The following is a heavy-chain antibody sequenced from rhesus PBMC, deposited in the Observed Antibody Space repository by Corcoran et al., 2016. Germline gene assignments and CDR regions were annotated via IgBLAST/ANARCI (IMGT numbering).Heavy chain of an antibody. CDR3: VSSLVQPEISLDV. CDR2: VYSSGSST. J-gene: IGHJ5-2*02. D-gene: IGHD6-13*01. V-gene: IGHV4-169*01. Sequence: QLQLQESGPGLVKPSENLSVTCAVSGGPIRSSYWSWIRQAPGKGLEWIGDVYSSGSSTNYNPSLKSRFTLSVDTSKNQFSLKLSSVTAADTAVYYCVSSLVQPEISLDVWGRGVLVTVSS. CDR1: GGPIRSSY.